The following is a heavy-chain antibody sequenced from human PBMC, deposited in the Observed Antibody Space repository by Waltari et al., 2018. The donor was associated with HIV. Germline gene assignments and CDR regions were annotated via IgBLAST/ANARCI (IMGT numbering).Heavy chain of an antibody. CDR1: GDSISSAVYS. V-gene: IGHV4-30-2*01. CDR2: IYHSGST. D-gene: IGHD2-2*01. J-gene: IGHJ5*02. CDR3: ARSRSTSPTWFDP. Sequence: QLQLQESGSGLVKPSQTLSLTCAVSGDSISSAVYSWSWIRQPPGKGLEWLGYIYHSGSTFYNPSIKSRFIISINKSKNQFSLKLNSVTAADTAVYYCARSRSTSPTWFDPWGQGILVTVSS.